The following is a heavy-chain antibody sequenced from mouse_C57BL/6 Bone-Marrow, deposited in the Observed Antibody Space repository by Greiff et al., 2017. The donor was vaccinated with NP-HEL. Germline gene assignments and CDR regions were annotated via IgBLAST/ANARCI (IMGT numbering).Heavy chain of an antibody. V-gene: IGHV1-5*01. CDR3: TRGGLGRGYFDY. CDR2: IYPGNSDT. CDR1: GYTFTSYW. J-gene: IGHJ2*01. Sequence: EVKVVESGTVLARPGASVKMSCKTSGYTFTSYWMHWVKQRPGQGLEWIGAIYPGNSDTSYNQKFKGKAKLTAVTSASTAYMELSSLTNEDSAVYYCTRGGLGRGYFDYWGEGTTLTVSS. D-gene: IGHD4-1*01.